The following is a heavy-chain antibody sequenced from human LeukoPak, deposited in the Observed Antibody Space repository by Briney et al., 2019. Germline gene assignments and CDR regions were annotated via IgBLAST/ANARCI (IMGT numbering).Heavy chain of an antibody. CDR3: ARDRSYYYGSGSPNPPFDY. CDR2: ISAYNGNT. V-gene: IGHV1-18*04. J-gene: IGHJ4*02. D-gene: IGHD3-10*01. CDR1: GYTFTSYG. Sequence: GASVKVSCKASGYTFTSYGISWERQAPGQGLEWMGWISAYNGNTNYAQKLQGRVTMTTDTSTSTAYMELRSLRSDDTAVYYCARDRSYYYGSGSPNPPFDYWGQGTLVTVSS.